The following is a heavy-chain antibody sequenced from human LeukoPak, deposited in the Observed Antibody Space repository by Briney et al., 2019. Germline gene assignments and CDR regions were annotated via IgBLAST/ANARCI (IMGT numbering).Heavy chain of an antibody. CDR3: ARAGRLRLGELSLDAFDI. D-gene: IGHD3-16*02. J-gene: IGHJ3*02. CDR2: IHPNSGDT. CDR1: GYTFTGYY. V-gene: IGHV1-2*02. Sequence: ASVKVSCKASGYTFTGYYMHWVRQAPGQGLEWMGWIHPNSGDTSYAQNFQGRVTMTRDTSINTAYMELSRLRSDDTAVYYCARAGRLRLGELSLDAFDIWGQGTMVTVSS.